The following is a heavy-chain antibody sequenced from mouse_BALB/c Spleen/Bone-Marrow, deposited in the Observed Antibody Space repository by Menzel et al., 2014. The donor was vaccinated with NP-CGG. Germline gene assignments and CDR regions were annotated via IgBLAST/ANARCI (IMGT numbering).Heavy chain of an antibody. CDR1: GFTFSSFG. D-gene: IGHD2-1*01. CDR3: ARGRPIYYGNLYAMDY. J-gene: IGHJ4*01. Sequence: EVKLVESGGGLVQPGGSRKLSCAASGFTFSSFGMHWVRQAPEKGLEWVAYISSGSSTIYYADTVKGGLTISRDNPKNTLFLQMTSLRSEDTAMYYCARGRPIYYGNLYAMDYWGQGTSVTVSS. V-gene: IGHV5-17*02. CDR2: ISSGSSTI.